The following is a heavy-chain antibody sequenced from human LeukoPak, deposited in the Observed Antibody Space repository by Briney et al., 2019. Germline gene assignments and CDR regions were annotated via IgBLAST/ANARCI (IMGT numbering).Heavy chain of an antibody. V-gene: IGHV3-21*01. CDR3: ARYYKRGYSYGEGFDWFDP. J-gene: IGHJ5*02. Sequence: GGSLRFSCAASGFTFSSYNMNWVRQAPGKGLKWVSSISSSSSYIYYADSVKGRFTISRDNAKNSLYLQMNSLRAEDTAVYYCARYYKRGYSYGEGFDWFDPWGQGTLVTVSS. CDR1: GFTFSSYN. D-gene: IGHD5-18*01. CDR2: ISSSSSYI.